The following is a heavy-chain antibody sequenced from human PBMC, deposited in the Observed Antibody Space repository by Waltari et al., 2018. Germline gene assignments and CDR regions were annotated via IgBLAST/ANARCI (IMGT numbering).Heavy chain of an antibody. V-gene: IGHV1-8*03. D-gene: IGHD3-10*01. CDR1: YTFTSYD. Sequence: YTFTSYDINWVRQATGQGLEWMGWMNPNSGNTGYAQKFQGRVTITRNTSISTAYMELSSLRSEDTAVYYCAREGSPNAFDIWGQGTMVTVSS. CDR2: MNPNSGNT. CDR3: AREGSPNAFDI. J-gene: IGHJ3*02.